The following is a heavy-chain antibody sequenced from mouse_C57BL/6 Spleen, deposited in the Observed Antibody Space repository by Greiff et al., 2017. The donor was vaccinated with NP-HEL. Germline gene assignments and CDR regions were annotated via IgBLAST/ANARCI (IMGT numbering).Heavy chain of an antibody. CDR2: IDPETGGT. J-gene: IGHJ4*01. CDR3: TRLGVVADYYAMDY. CDR1: GYTFTDYE. D-gene: IGHD1-1*01. V-gene: IGHV1-15*01. Sequence: VQLQQSGAELVRPGASVTLSCKASGYTFTDYEMHWVKQTPVHGLEWIGAIDPETGGTAYNQKFKGKAILTADKSSSTAYMELRSLTSEDSAVYYCTRLGVVADYYAMDYWGQGTSVTVSS.